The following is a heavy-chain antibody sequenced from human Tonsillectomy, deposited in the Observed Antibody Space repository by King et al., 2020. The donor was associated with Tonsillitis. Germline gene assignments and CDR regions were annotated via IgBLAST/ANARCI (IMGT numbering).Heavy chain of an antibody. Sequence: QLVQSGAEVKKPGASVQISCKASGYTFTSNAMHRVRQAPGQRLEWMGWINTGNGNTKYSQKFQGRVTITRDTSASTAYMELSSLRSEDTAVDYCAREGLEWELRFDPWGQGTLVTVSS. CDR3: AREGLEWELRFDP. V-gene: IGHV1-3*04. D-gene: IGHD1-26*01. CDR2: INTGNGNT. CDR1: GYTFTSNA. J-gene: IGHJ5*02.